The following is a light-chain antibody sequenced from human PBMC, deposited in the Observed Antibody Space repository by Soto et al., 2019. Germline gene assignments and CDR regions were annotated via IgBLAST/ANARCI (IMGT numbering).Light chain of an antibody. V-gene: IGKV3-15*01. CDR2: GAF. CDR1: QSVRSN. Sequence: EIVMTQSPVTLSVSPGERATLSCRASQSVRSNLAWYQHKPGQAPSLLIYGAFTRATGIPARFSGTGSGTDFTLTISSLEPEDLAVYYCQQRGTFGPGTKVDIK. J-gene: IGKJ3*01. CDR3: QQRGT.